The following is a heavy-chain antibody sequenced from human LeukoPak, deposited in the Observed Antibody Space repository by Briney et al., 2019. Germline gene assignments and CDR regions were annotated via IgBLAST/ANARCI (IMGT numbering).Heavy chain of an antibody. Sequence: SVKVSCKASGGTFSIYAISWVRQAPGQGLEWMGGIIPIFGTANYAQKFQGRVTITADKSTSTAYMELSSLRSEDTAVYYCARGGDIVVVPAASYYYGMDVWGRGTTVTASS. D-gene: IGHD2-2*01. J-gene: IGHJ6*04. CDR1: GGTFSIYA. CDR2: IIPIFGTA. V-gene: IGHV1-69*06. CDR3: ARGGDIVVVPAASYYYGMDV.